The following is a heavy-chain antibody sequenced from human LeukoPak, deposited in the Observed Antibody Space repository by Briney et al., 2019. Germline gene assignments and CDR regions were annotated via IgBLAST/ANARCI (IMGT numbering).Heavy chain of an antibody. V-gene: IGHV4-59*12. CDR1: GGSISSYY. Sequence: SETLSLTCTVSGGSISSYYWSWIRQPPGKGLEWIGYIYYSGSTNYNPSLKSRVTISLDTSKNQFSLKLSSVTAADTAVYYCARDLMRGNEGFDYWGQGTLVPVSS. CDR3: ARDLMRGNEGFDY. D-gene: IGHD2-8*01. J-gene: IGHJ4*02. CDR2: IYYSGST.